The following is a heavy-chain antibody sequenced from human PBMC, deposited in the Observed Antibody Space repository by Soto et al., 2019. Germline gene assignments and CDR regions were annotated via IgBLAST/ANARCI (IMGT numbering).Heavy chain of an antibody. CDR3: ATQFGSRGFDP. Sequence: GASVKVSCKTSGLTFTSYAMHWVRQVSGQRLEWMGWINGGNGNTKVSQTLQGRVSITRDTSASTAYMELSSLRSEDTAIYYCATQFGSRGFDPRGQGTLVTVSS. J-gene: IGHJ5*02. V-gene: IGHV1-3*01. CDR1: GLTFTSYA. CDR2: INGGNGNT. D-gene: IGHD3-16*01.